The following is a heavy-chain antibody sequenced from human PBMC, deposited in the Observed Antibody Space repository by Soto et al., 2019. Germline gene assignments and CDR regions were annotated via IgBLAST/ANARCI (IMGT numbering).Heavy chain of an antibody. Sequence: SETLSLTCAVYGGSFSGYYWSWIRQPPGKGLEWIGEINHSGSTNYNPSLKSRVTISVDTSKNQFSLKLSSVTAADTAVYYCARFSPMVVAAKYWGQGTLVTVSS. V-gene: IGHV4-34*01. CDR1: GGSFSGYY. J-gene: IGHJ4*02. D-gene: IGHD2-15*01. CDR2: INHSGST. CDR3: ARFSPMVVAAKY.